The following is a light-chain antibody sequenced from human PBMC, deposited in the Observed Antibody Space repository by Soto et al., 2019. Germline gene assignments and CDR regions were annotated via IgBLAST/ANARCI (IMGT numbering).Light chain of an antibody. CDR3: AAWDGSLNGWV. V-gene: IGLV1-44*01. Sequence: QSVLTQPPSASGTPGRRVTISCSGSNSNIGTTSMNWYQQLPGTAPKLHIHSNTQRPSGVPDRFSGSKSGTSASLAISGLQSEDDADYYCAAWDGSLNGWVFGGGTQLTVL. J-gene: IGLJ3*02. CDR2: SNT. CDR1: NSNIGTTS.